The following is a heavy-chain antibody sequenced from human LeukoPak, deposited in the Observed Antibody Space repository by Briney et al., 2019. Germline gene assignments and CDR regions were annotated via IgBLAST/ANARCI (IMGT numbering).Heavy chain of an antibody. CDR3: ARDFDYYDSSGPGAFDI. J-gene: IGHJ3*02. CDR1: GFTFSNYW. Sequence: PGGSLRLSCAASGFTFSNYWMSWVRQAPGKGLEWVANIKQDGSEKYYVDSVKGRFTISRDNAKNSLYLQMNSLRAEDTAVYYCARDFDYYDSSGPGAFDIWGQGTMVTVSS. V-gene: IGHV3-7*01. D-gene: IGHD3-22*01. CDR2: IKQDGSEK.